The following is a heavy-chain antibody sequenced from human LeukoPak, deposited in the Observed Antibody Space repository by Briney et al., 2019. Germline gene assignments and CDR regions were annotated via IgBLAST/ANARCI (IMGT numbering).Heavy chain of an antibody. V-gene: IGHV4-38-2*01. D-gene: IGHD2-2*01. CDR1: GYSISSGYY. J-gene: IGHJ4*02. CDR2: IYYSGST. Sequence: SETLSLTCAVSGYSISSGYYWVWIRQPPGKGLEWIGCIYYSGSTYYNPSLKSRVTISVDSSKNHFSLRLSSVTAADTAVYYCARGFRNCSSTTCYGGYYFDYWGQGTLVTVSS. CDR3: ARGFRNCSSTTCYGGYYFDY.